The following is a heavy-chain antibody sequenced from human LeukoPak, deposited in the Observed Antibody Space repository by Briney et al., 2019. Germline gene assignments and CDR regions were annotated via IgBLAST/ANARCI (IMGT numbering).Heavy chain of an antibody. J-gene: IGHJ2*01. CDR1: GGTFSSYA. CDR3: ARERITIFGVVNRWYFDL. V-gene: IGHV1-69*01. D-gene: IGHD3-3*01. CDR2: IIPIFGTA. Sequence: GASVKVSCKAPGGTFSSYAISWVRQAPGQGLEWMGGIIPIFGTANYAQKFQGRVTITADESTSTAYMELSSLRSEDTAVYYCARERITIFGVVNRWYFDLWGRGTLVTVSS.